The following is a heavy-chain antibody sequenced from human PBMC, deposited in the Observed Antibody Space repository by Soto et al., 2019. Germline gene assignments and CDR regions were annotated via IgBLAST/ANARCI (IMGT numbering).Heavy chain of an antibody. CDR1: GFTFSSYG. J-gene: IGHJ6*03. D-gene: IGHD2-15*01. V-gene: IGHV3-30*18. CDR2: ISYDGSNK. Sequence: QVQLVESGGGVVQPGRSLRLSCAASGFTFSSYGMHWVRQAPGKGLEWVAVISYDGSNKYYADSVKGRFTICRDNSKKTLYLQMNSLRAEDTAVYYCAKALGYCSGGSCYYMDVWGKGTTVTVSS. CDR3: AKALGYCSGGSCYYMDV.